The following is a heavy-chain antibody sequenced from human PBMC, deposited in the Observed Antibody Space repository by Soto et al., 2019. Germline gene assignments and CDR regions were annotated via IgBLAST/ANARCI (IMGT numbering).Heavy chain of an antibody. CDR1: GFTFSSYW. CDR2: IKQDGSEK. CDR3: ARALSVVPDANKNWFDP. Sequence: GESLKISCAASGFTFSSYWMSWVRQAPGKGLEWVANIKQDGSEKYYVDSVKGRFTISRDNAKNSLYLQMNSLRAEDTAVYYCARALSVVPDANKNWFDPWGQGTLVTVSS. D-gene: IGHD2-2*01. J-gene: IGHJ5*02. V-gene: IGHV3-7*01.